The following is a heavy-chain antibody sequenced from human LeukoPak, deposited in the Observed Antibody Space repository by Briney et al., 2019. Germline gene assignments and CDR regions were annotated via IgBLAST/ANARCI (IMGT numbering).Heavy chain of an antibody. Sequence: SQTLSLTFAISGDSVSSNSAAWNWIRQSPSRGLEWLGRTYYRSKWYNDYAVSVKSRITINPDTSKNQFSLQLNPVTPEDTAVYYCARASGILTGYTYGMDVWGQGTTVTVSS. CDR1: GDSVSSNSAA. CDR3: ARASGILTGYTYGMDV. CDR2: TYYRSKWYN. V-gene: IGHV6-1*01. J-gene: IGHJ6*02. D-gene: IGHD3-9*01.